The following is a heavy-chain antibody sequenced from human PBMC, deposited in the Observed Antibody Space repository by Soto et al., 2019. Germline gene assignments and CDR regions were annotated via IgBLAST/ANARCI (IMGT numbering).Heavy chain of an antibody. CDR2: ISYDGSNK. CDR1: GFTFSTYA. J-gene: IGHJ6*02. Sequence: QVQLVESGGGVVQPGRSLRLSCAASGFTFSTYAMHWVRQAPGKGLEWVAVISYDGSNKYYADSVKGRFTISRDNSKNTLYLQMSSLRAEDTAVYYCAREVGTDGMDVWGQGTTVTVSS. V-gene: IGHV3-30-3*01. CDR3: AREVGTDGMDV. D-gene: IGHD6-13*01.